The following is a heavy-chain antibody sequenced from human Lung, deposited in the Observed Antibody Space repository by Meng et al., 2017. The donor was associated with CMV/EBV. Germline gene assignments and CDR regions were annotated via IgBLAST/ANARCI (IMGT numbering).Heavy chain of an antibody. V-gene: IGHV4-59*01. CDR2: IYYTGST. D-gene: IGHD2-2*01. Sequence: SETLSLXXTVSGGSISNYYWSWIRQPPGKGLEWIGYIYYTGSTNYNPSLKSRVTISLDTPKKQFSLKLSSVTAADTAVYYCARVVKDIVVVPAAIWFDPWGQGTXVTVSS. CDR1: GGSISNYY. CDR3: ARVVKDIVVVPAAIWFDP. J-gene: IGHJ5*02.